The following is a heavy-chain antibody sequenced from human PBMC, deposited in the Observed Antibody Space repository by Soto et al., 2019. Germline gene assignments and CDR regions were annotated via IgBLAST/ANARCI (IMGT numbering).Heavy chain of an antibody. D-gene: IGHD4-17*01. V-gene: IGHV3-7*03. J-gene: IGHJ6*02. Sequence: GGSLRLSCAASGFTFSSYWMSWVRQAPGKGLEWVANIKQDGSEKYYVDSVKGRFTISRDNAKNSLYLQMNSLRSDDTAVYYCARHYGDNYYYYGMDVWGQGTTVTVSS. CDR3: ARHYGDNYYYYGMDV. CDR2: IKQDGSEK. CDR1: GFTFSSYW.